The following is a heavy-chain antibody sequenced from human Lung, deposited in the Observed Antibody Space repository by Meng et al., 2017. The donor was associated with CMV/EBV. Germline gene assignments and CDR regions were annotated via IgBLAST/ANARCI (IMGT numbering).Heavy chain of an antibody. D-gene: IGHD5-12*01. CDR2: INSDGSST. Sequence: GESLKISCAASGFTFSSYWMHWVRQAPGKGLVWVSRINSDGSSTSYADSVKGRFTISRDNAKNTLYLQMNSLRAEDTAVYYCARERFLSGYSGYDAGGWFDPWGQGNXVNVCS. V-gene: IGHV3-74*01. CDR3: ARERFLSGYSGYDAGGWFDP. CDR1: GFTFSSYW. J-gene: IGHJ5*02.